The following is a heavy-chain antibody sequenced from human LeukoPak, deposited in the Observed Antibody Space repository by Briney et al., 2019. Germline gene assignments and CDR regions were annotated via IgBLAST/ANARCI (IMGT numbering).Heavy chain of an antibody. D-gene: IGHD3-16*01. J-gene: IGHJ4*02. V-gene: IGHV1-69*13. CDR3: ARDLRGIYSHFDY. CDR1: GGTFSSYA. Sequence: SVKVSCKASGGTFSSYAISWVRQAPGQGLEWMGGIIPIFGTANYAQKFQGRVTITADESTSTAYMELSSLRSEDTAVYYCARDLRGIYSHFDYWGQGTLVTVSS. CDR2: IIPIFGTA.